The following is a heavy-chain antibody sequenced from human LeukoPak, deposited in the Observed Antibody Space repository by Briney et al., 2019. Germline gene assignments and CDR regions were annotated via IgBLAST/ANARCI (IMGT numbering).Heavy chain of an antibody. CDR3: ARGRKGNWFDP. Sequence: GGSLRLSCAASGFTFSSYAMHWVRQAPGKGLEWVAVISYDGSNKYYADSVKGRFTISRDNSKNTLYLQMNSLRAEDTAVYYCARGRKGNWFDPWGQGTLVTVSP. CDR1: GFTFSSYA. CDR2: ISYDGSNK. V-gene: IGHV3-30-3*01. J-gene: IGHJ5*02.